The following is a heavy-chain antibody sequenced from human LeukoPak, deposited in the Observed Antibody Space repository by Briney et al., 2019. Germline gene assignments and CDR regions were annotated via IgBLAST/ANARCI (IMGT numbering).Heavy chain of an antibody. J-gene: IGHJ4*02. D-gene: IGHD6-13*01. CDR1: GGSFSGYY. Sequence: PSETLSLTCAVYGGSFSGYYWSWIRQPPGKGLEWIGEINHSGSTNYNPSLKSRVTISVDTSKNQFSLRLSSVTAADTAVYYCARQSQGYSMYYWGQGTLVTVSS. CDR3: ARQSQGYSMYY. V-gene: IGHV4-34*01. CDR2: INHSGST.